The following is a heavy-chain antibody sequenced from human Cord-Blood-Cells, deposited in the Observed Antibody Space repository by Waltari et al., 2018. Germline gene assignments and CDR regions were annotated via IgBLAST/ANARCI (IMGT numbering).Heavy chain of an antibody. CDR1: GFTVRCNY. CDR3: ARDMVRGAGFFDY. V-gene: IGHV3-53*01. CDR2: IYSGGST. Sequence: EVQLVECGGGLLQPGGAMALSCAASGFTVRCNYMCRARQAPGKGVEWVSVIYSGGSTYYADSVKGRFTISRDNSKNTLYLQMNSLRAEDTAVYYCARDMVRGAGFFDYWGQGTLVTVSS. J-gene: IGHJ4*02. D-gene: IGHD2-21*01.